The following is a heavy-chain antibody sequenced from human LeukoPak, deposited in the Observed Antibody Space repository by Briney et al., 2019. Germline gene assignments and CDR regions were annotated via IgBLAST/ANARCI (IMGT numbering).Heavy chain of an antibody. CDR1: GYSFTSYW. J-gene: IGHJ3*02. Sequence: GESLKISCKGSGYSFTSYWIGWVRQMPGKGLEWMGIIYPGDSDTRYSPSFQGQVTISADKSISTAYLQWSSLKASDTAMYYCARRYCSGGSCYSPAFDIWGQGTMVTVSS. CDR2: IYPGDSDT. D-gene: IGHD2-15*01. CDR3: ARRYCSGGSCYSPAFDI. V-gene: IGHV5-51*01.